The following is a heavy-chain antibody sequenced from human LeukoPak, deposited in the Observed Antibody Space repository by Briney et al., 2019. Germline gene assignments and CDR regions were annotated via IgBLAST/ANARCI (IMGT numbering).Heavy chain of an antibody. CDR2: ITPYNGNT. J-gene: IGHJ4*02. Sequence: ASVKVSCKASGYTFTNFGISWVRQAPGQGLEWMGWITPYNGNTNYAQTLQGRVTMTTDTSTSTAYMELRSLRSEDTAVYYCARGGGSGWYGDYFDYWGQGTLVTVSS. CDR1: GYTFTNFG. D-gene: IGHD6-19*01. V-gene: IGHV1-18*01. CDR3: ARGGGSGWYGDYFDY.